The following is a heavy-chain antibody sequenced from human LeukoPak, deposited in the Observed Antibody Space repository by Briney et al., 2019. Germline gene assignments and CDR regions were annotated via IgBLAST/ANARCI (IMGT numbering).Heavy chain of an antibody. CDR3: ARSMVRGVINY. J-gene: IGHJ4*02. Sequence: PSQTLSLXCTVSGGSISSGSYYWSWIRQPAGKGLEWIGRIYTSGSTNYDPSLKSRVTISVDTSKNQFSLKLSSVTAADTAVYYCARSMVRGVINYRGQGTLVTVSS. CDR2: IYTSGST. D-gene: IGHD3-10*01. V-gene: IGHV4-61*02. CDR1: GGSISSGSYY.